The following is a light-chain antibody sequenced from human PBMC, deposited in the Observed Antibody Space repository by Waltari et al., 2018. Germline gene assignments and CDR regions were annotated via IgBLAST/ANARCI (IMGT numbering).Light chain of an antibody. Sequence: VIWKTQSPSLLSASPGDRVTITCRMSQGISTYLAWYQQKPGRAPDLLIYGASILHSGVPSRFSGSGSGTDFTLTISSLQSEDVATYYCQHYYNFPWTFGQGTKVEIK. J-gene: IGKJ1*01. CDR3: QHYYNFPWT. V-gene: IGKV1D-8*03. CDR1: QGISTY. CDR2: GAS.